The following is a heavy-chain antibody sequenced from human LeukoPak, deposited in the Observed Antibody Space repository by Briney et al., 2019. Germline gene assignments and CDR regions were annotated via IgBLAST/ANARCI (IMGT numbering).Heavy chain of an antibody. V-gene: IGHV3-23*01. D-gene: IGHD1-1*01. CDR2: ISNNNGNT. CDR3: AKATGTLGN. CDR1: GFTFSSYA. Sequence: GGSLRLSCAASGFTFSSYAMSWVRQAPGKGLEWVSTISNNNGNTYYADSVKGRFTISRDNSKDTLYLQMNSLTAEDTAIYYCAKATGTLGNWGQGTLVTVSS. J-gene: IGHJ4*02.